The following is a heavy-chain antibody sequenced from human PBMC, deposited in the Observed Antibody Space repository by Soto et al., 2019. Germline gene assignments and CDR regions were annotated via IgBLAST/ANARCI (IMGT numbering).Heavy chain of an antibody. D-gene: IGHD6-6*01. CDR1: GFSVSSTGVG. J-gene: IGHJ4*02. Sequence: GSGPTLVNPTQTLTLTCTFSGFSVSSTGVGVGWVRQPPGKALEWLALIYWDDDKRYSPSLKSRLTITKDTSKNQVDLTMTNMDPLDTATYYCAHRLKLAAFDYWGQGTLVTVSS. V-gene: IGHV2-5*02. CDR2: IYWDDDK. CDR3: AHRLKLAAFDY.